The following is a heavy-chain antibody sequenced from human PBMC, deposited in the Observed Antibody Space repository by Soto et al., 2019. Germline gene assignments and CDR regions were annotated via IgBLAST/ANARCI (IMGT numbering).Heavy chain of an antibody. D-gene: IGHD3-10*01. Sequence: PGGSLRLSCAASGFIFCSYAMSWVRQAPGKGLEWVSAISGSGTTAYYADSVKGRFTFSRDNSKKTMYLQMNSLRAEDTAVYYCANNFGSGSYIHGMDVWGQGTTVTVSS. J-gene: IGHJ6*02. CDR2: ISGSGTTA. CDR3: ANNFGSGSYIHGMDV. V-gene: IGHV3-23*01. CDR1: GFIFCSYA.